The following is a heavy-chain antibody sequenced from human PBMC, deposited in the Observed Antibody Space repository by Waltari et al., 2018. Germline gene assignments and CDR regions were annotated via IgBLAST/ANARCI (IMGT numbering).Heavy chain of an antibody. Sequence: QVQLQESGPGLLKPSETLSRTCTVPGGPISSSYGSCIRQPPGKGLEWIGYISYSGSTNYNPSLKSRVTISVDTSKNQFSLKLSSVTAADTAVYYCARMRPSYYYYYYGMDVWGQGTTVTVSS. V-gene: IGHV4-59*01. CDR2: ISYSGST. J-gene: IGHJ6*02. CDR1: GGPISSSY. CDR3: ARMRPSYYYYYYGMDV.